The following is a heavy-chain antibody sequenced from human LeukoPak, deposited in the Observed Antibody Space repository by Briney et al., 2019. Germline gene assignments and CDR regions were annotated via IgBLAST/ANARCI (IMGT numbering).Heavy chain of an antibody. Sequence: PGGSLRLSCAASGFTFDDYGMSWVRQAPGKGLDWVSGINWNGGSTGYADSVKGRFTISRDNAKNSLYLQMNSLRAEDTALYHCARVYYYGSGRSWFDPWGQGTLVTVSS. V-gene: IGHV3-20*01. CDR2: INWNGGST. J-gene: IGHJ5*02. CDR3: ARVYYYGSGRSWFDP. CDR1: GFTFDDYG. D-gene: IGHD3-10*01.